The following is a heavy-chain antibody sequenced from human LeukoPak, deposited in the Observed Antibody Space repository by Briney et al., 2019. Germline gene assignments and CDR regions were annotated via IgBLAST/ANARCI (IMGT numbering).Heavy chain of an antibody. CDR3: AGIKGGSTGYYYMDV. V-gene: IGHV4-61*02. D-gene: IGHD1-26*01. Sequence: SETLSLTCTVSGGSISSGSYYWTWIRQPAGKGLEWIGRIYTGGSTNYNPSLKSRVTISLDTSKNRFSLKVTSVTAADTAVYYCAGIKGGSTGYYYMDVWGKGTTVTVSS. J-gene: IGHJ6*03. CDR2: IYTGGST. CDR1: GGSISSGSYY.